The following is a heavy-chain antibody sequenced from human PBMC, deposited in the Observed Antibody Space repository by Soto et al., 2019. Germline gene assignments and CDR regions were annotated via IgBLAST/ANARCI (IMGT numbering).Heavy chain of an antibody. CDR2: IYHSRST. D-gene: IGHD1-26*01. CDR1: GGSISSSNW. V-gene: IGHV4-4*02. J-gene: IGHJ3*02. Sequence: NPSETLSLTCAVSGGSISSSNWWSWVRQPPGKGLEWIGEIYHSRSTNYNPALKSRVTISVDKSKNQFSLKLSSVTAADTAVYYCARDGLVGALPNTNDAFDIWGQGTMVTVSS. CDR3: ARDGLVGALPNTNDAFDI.